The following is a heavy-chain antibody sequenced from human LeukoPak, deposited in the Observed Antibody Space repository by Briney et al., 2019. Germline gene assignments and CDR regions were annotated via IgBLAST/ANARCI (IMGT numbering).Heavy chain of an antibody. CDR1: GFTFSTYS. V-gene: IGHV3-48*01. Sequence: QAGESLKISCAASGFTFSTYSMNWVRQAPGKGLEWVSYISGSSGTIYYADSVKGRFTISRDNARNSLYLQMNSLRAEDTAVYYCARRSEFGVLYYMDVWGKGTTVTVSS. J-gene: IGHJ6*03. CDR3: ARRSEFGVLYYMDV. D-gene: IGHD3-16*01. CDR2: ISGSSGTI.